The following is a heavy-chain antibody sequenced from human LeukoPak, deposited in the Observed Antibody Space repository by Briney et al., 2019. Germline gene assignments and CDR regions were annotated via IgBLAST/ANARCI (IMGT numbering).Heavy chain of an antibody. CDR2: INSDGSST. Sequence: GGSLRLSCAASGFTFSSYWMHWVRQAPGKGLVWVSRINSDGSSTSYADSVKGRFTISRDNAKNTLYLQMNSLRAEDTAVYYCARPRGYYYYMDVWGKGTTVTVSS. CDR1: GFTFSSYW. CDR3: ARPRGYYYYMDV. J-gene: IGHJ6*03. V-gene: IGHV3-74*01.